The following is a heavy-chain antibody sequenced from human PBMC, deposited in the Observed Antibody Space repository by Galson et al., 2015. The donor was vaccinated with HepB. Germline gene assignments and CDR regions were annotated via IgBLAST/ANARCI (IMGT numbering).Heavy chain of an antibody. Sequence: SVKVSCKASGGTFSSYAISWVRQAPGQGLEWMGGIIPILGIANYAQKFQGRVTITADKSTSTAYMELSSLRSEDTAVYYCARDRIAAAGRSWFDPWGQGTLVTVSS. CDR3: ARDRIAAAGRSWFDP. D-gene: IGHD6-13*01. J-gene: IGHJ5*02. CDR1: GGTFSSYA. V-gene: IGHV1-69*10. CDR2: IIPILGIA.